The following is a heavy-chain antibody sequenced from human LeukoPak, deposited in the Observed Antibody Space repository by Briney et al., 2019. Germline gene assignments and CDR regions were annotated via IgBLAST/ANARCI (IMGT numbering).Heavy chain of an antibody. V-gene: IGHV1-2*02. Sequence: ASVKVSCKASGYTFTGYYMHWMRQAPGQGLEWMGWINPNSGGTNYAQNFQGRVTMTRDTSISTAYMELSSLISDDTAVYYCATLTSSVVEDYWGQGTLVTVSS. CDR2: INPNSGGT. J-gene: IGHJ4*02. CDR1: GYTFTGYY. D-gene: IGHD6-19*01. CDR3: ATLTSSVVEDY.